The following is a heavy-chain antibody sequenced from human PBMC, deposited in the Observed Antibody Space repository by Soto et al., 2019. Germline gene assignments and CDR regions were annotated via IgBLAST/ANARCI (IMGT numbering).Heavy chain of an antibody. J-gene: IGHJ4*02. CDR2: TSSSGGSA. Sequence: PGGSLRLSCAASGGTFNNYAMSVVRQSPGKGLEWVSGTSSSGGSANYADSVRGRLIISRDNSKNTLYLQMHSLRAEDTAVYYCATPPTSSSGWFFDYWGQGTLVTVSS. CDR3: ATPPTSSSGWFFDY. V-gene: IGHV3-23*01. D-gene: IGHD6-19*01. CDR1: GGTFNNYA.